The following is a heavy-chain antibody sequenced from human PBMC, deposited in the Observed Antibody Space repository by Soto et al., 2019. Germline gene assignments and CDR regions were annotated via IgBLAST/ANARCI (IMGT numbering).Heavy chain of an antibody. D-gene: IGHD4-4*01. Sequence: SVKGACKGFGQSPTNDYMDWVRLAHEQGLEWMGAINPSLGSTIHARKFQGRVTVPTDTSTGTVYMELSSLRSEDRAVYYCARDIEISGYSHGLGLYYGMDVWGQGTSVTVSS. CDR3: ARDIEISGYSHGLGLYYGMDV. CDR1: GQSPTNDY. V-gene: IGHV1-46*01. J-gene: IGHJ6*02. CDR2: INPSLGST.